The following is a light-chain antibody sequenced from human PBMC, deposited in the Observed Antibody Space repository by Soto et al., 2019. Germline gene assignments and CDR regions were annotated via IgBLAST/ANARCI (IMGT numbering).Light chain of an antibody. CDR2: DTS. V-gene: IGKV3-11*01. CDR1: QSVGHY. CDR3: QQRNDWPWT. Sequence: EVLLTQSPATLSLSPGERATLSCRASQSVGHYVAWYHHKPGQSPRLLIYDTSDRATDVPVRFSGSGSGTDFTLTISGLEPGDFAVYYCQQRNDWPWTFGQGTKVEVK. J-gene: IGKJ1*01.